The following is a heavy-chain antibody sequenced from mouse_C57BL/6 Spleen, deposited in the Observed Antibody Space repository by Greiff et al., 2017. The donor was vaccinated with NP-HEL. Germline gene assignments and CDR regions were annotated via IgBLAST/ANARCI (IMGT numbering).Heavy chain of an antibody. CDR2: IYPGDGDT. D-gene: IGHD1-1*01. CDR1: GYAFSSSW. Sequence: VQLQQSGPELVKPGASVKISCKASGYAFSSSWMNWVKQRPGKGLEWIGRIYPGDGDTNYNGKFKGKATLTADKSSSTAYRQLSSLTSEESAVYFGGSPNYGSSSSYAMDYWGQGTSVTVSS. J-gene: IGHJ4*01. V-gene: IGHV1-82*01. CDR3: GSPNYGSSSSYAMDY.